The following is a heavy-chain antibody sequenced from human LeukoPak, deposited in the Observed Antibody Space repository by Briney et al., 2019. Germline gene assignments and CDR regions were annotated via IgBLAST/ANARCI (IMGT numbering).Heavy chain of an antibody. Sequence: PGGSLRLSCAASGFTFSSYGIHWVRQAPGKGLEWVAVISHDGSNKYYTNSVKGRFTISRDNSKNTLSLQMNSLRVEDAAVYYCAKEGYYGSGSFPDYWGQGTLVTVSS. CDR1: GFTFSSYG. D-gene: IGHD3-10*01. CDR2: ISHDGSNK. J-gene: IGHJ4*02. CDR3: AKEGYYGSGSFPDY. V-gene: IGHV3-30*18.